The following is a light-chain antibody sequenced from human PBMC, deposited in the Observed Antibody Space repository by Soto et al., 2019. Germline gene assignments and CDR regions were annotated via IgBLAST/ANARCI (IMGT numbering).Light chain of an antibody. CDR2: KAS. CDR1: QSISSW. Sequence: DIQMTQSPSTLSASVGDRVTITCRASQSISSWLAWYQQKPGKAPTLLIYKASSLERGVPSRFSDSGSGTEFTLTIISLQPDDFATYYCQQYNSYWTFGQGTKVEIQ. CDR3: QQYNSYWT. V-gene: IGKV1-5*03. J-gene: IGKJ1*01.